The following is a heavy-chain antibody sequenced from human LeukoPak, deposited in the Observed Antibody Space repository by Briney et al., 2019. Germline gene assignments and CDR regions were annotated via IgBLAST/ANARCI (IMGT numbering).Heavy chain of an antibody. Sequence: GGSLRLSCAASGFTFSDYYMSWIRQAPGKGLEWLSYIISTGGTIYYADSVKGRFTISRDNSKNTLYLQMNSLRAEDTAVYYCAKGAYYFDYWGQGTLVTVSS. J-gene: IGHJ4*02. CDR2: IISTGGTI. V-gene: IGHV3-11*01. CDR3: AKGAYYFDY. CDR1: GFTFSDYY. D-gene: IGHD3-16*01.